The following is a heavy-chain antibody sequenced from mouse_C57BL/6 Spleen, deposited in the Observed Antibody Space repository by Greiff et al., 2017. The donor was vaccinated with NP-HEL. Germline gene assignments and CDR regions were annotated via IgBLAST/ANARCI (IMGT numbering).Heavy chain of an antibody. Sequence: QVQLQQPGAELVKPGASVKMSCKASGYTFTSYWITWVKQRPGQGLEWIGDIYPGSGSTNYNEKFKSKATLTVDTSSGTAYMQLSSLTSEDSAVYYCAREGLITTVVATGDYWGQGTTLTVSS. V-gene: IGHV1-55*01. D-gene: IGHD1-1*01. CDR1: GYTFTSYW. J-gene: IGHJ2*01. CDR3: AREGLITTVVATGDY. CDR2: IYPGSGST.